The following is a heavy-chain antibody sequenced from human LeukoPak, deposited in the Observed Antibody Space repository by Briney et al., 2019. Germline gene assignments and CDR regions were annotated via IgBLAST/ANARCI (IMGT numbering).Heavy chain of an antibody. D-gene: IGHD1-26*01. CDR2: ISSSSSYI. V-gene: IGHV3-21*01. CDR3: ARVLVGASQGERDY. J-gene: IGHJ4*02. CDR1: GFTFSSYS. Sequence: PGGSLRLSCAASGFTFSSYSMNWVRQAPGKGLEWVSSISSSSSYIYYADSVKGRFTISRDNAKNSLCLQMNSLRAEDTAVYYCARVLVGASQGERDYWGQGTLVTVSS.